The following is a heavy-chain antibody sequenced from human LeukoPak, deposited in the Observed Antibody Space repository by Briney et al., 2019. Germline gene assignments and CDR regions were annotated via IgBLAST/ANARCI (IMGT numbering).Heavy chain of an antibody. J-gene: IGHJ6*03. CDR1: GFTVSSIY. CDR3: ARAQSPYAYYYYYYMDV. V-gene: IGHV3-66*02. Sequence: GGPLRLSCAVSGFTVSSIYLSWVRQAPGRGLEWVSLIFSDGRTYYAESAKGRFTISRDNSKNTLYLQMNSLRAEDTAVYYCARAQSPYAYYYYYYMDVWGKGTTVTVSS. CDR2: IFSDGRT.